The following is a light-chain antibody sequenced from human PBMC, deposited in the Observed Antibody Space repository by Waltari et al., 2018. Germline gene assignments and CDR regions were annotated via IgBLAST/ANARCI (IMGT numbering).Light chain of an antibody. CDR1: QSVSSY. V-gene: IGKV3-11*01. J-gene: IGKJ1*01. Sequence: EIVLTQSPATLSLSPGERATLSCRASQSVSSYLAWYQQQPSQAPRLLIYDASNRATGIPARFSGSGSGTDFTLTISSLEPEDFAVYYCQQRSNWPPWTFGQGTKVEIK. CDR2: DAS. CDR3: QQRSNWPPWT.